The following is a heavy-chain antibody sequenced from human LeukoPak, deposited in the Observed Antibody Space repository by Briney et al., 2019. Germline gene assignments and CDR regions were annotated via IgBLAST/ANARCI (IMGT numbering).Heavy chain of an antibody. J-gene: IGHJ4*02. Sequence: PGGSLRLSCAASGFTVSSNYMSWVRQAPGKGLEWVAYIRSSGSPTYHADSVKGRFTIPRDIAKNSVYLQMNSLRDEDTAVYYCVRDPDALDYWGQGTLVTVSS. CDR2: IRSSGSPT. V-gene: IGHV3-48*02. CDR1: GFTVSSNY. CDR3: VRDPDALDY.